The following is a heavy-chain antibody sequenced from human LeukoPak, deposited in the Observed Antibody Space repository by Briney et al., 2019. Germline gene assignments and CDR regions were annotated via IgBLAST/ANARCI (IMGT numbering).Heavy chain of an antibody. CDR1: GFTFSSYA. V-gene: IGHV3-30*04. J-gene: IGHJ5*02. D-gene: IGHD2-2*01. CDR2: ISYDGSNK. Sequence: GGSLRLSCAASGFTFSSYAMHWVRQAPGKGLEWVAVISYDGSNKYYADSVKGRFTISRDNSKNTLYLQMNSLGAEDTAVYYCARARGGYCSSTSCLPRGFDPWGQGTLVTVSS. CDR3: ARARGGYCSSTSCLPRGFDP.